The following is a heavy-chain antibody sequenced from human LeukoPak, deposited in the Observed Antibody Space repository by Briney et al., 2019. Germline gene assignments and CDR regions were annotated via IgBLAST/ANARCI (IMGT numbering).Heavy chain of an antibody. CDR1: GFIVSNTY. Sequence: PGGSLRLSCAASGFIVSNTYMTWLRQAPGKGLEWVSVIHNDGSTYYADSVKGRFTISRDNSKNMLFLRMNSLRVEDTAVYFCVSLARDYWGQGTLVSVSS. V-gene: IGHV3-53*01. CDR2: IHNDGST. CDR3: VSLARDY. D-gene: IGHD3-3*02. J-gene: IGHJ4*02.